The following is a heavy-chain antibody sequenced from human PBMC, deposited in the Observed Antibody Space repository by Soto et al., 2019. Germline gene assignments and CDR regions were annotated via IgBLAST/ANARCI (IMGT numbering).Heavy chain of an antibody. CDR2: IYYSGST. J-gene: IGHJ4*02. V-gene: IGHV4-59*01. CDR1: GDSISSYY. Sequence: PSETLSLTCTVSGDSISSYYWSWIRQPPGKGLEWIGYIYYSGSTNYNPSLKSRVTISVDTSKNQFSLKLSSVTAADTAVYFCARGQQLLRDRGQGTRVTVSS. D-gene: IGHD1-26*01. CDR3: ARGQQLLRD.